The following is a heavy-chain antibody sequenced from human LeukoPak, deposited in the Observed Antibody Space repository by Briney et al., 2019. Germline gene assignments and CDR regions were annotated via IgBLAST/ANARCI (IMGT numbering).Heavy chain of an antibody. CDR3: ARDRYDSSHYYHY. Sequence: GGSLRLSCAASGXTFSSYDMNWVRQAPGKGLEWVSYIGRSSSIIYYTDSVKGRFTISRDNAKNLLYLQMNSLRGEDTAVYYCARDRYDSSHYYHYWGQGTLVTVSA. CDR2: IGRSSSII. V-gene: IGHV3-48*01. D-gene: IGHD3-22*01. CDR1: GXTFSSYD. J-gene: IGHJ4*02.